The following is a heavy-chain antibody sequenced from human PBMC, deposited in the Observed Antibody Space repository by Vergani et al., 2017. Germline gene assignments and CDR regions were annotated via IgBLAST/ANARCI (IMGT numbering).Heavy chain of an antibody. CDR3: ARRGIAAPIDY. D-gene: IGHD6-13*01. V-gene: IGHV4-39*01. Sequence: VQLLESGGGLVQPGGSLRLSCAASGFTFSSYAMSWVRQAPGKGLEWIGSIYYSGSTYYNPSLKSRVTISVDTSKNQFSLKLSSVTAADTAVYYCARRGIAAPIDYWGQGTLVTVSS. CDR1: GFTFSSYA. CDR2: IYYSGST. J-gene: IGHJ4*02.